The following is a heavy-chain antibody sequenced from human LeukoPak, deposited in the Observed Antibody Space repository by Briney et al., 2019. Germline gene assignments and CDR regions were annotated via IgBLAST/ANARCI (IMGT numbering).Heavy chain of an antibody. D-gene: IGHD1-1*01. Sequence: QAGGSLRLSCAASGFTFSSYSMNWVRQAPGKGLEWVSYISSSSGTMFYADSVKGRFTISRDNAKNSLYLQMNSLRDEDTAVYYCARDLVHGGFCWGQGTLVTVSS. CDR3: ARDLVHGGFC. CDR1: GFTFSSYS. J-gene: IGHJ4*02. CDR2: ISSSSGTM. V-gene: IGHV3-48*02.